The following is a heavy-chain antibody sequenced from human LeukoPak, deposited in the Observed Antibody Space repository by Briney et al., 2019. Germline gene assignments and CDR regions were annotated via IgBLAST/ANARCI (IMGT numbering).Heavy chain of an antibody. CDR2: INHSGST. D-gene: IGHD6-13*01. J-gene: IGHJ5*02. CDR1: GDSINTSNYF. Sequence: SETLSLTCTVSGDSINTSNYFWGWIRQSTGKGLEWIGEINHSGSTNYNPSLKSRVTISVDTSKNQFSLKLSSVTAADTAVYYCARAVAAAGTGCWFDPWGQGTLVTVSS. V-gene: IGHV4-39*07. CDR3: ARAVAAAGTGCWFDP.